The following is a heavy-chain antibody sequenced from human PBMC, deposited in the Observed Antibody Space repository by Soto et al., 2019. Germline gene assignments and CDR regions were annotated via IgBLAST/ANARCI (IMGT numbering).Heavy chain of an antibody. CDR3: TRIYASGLPGDT. CDR1: GYTFTSYY. Sequence: GASVKVSCKASGYTFTSYYMHWARQAPGQGLEWMGIINPSGGSTSYAQKFQGRVTMTRDTSTSTVYMELSSLRSEDTAVYYCTRIYASGLPGDTWGQGNLLTVSS. V-gene: IGHV1-46*03. J-gene: IGHJ5*02. CDR2: INPSGGST. D-gene: IGHD3-10*01.